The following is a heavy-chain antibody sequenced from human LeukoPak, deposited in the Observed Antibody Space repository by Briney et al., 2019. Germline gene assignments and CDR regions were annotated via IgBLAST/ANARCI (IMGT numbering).Heavy chain of an antibody. D-gene: IGHD6-13*01. CDR2: ISGSGGST. Sequence: PGASLRLSCAASGFTFSSYAMTWVRQAPGKGLEWASTISGSGGSTYSADSVKGRFTISRDNSKNTLYLQMSSLRAEDTAVYYCAKDGSSSWYYYYYGMDVWGQGTTVTVSS. V-gene: IGHV3-23*01. CDR3: AKDGSSSWYYYYYGMDV. J-gene: IGHJ6*02. CDR1: GFTFSSYA.